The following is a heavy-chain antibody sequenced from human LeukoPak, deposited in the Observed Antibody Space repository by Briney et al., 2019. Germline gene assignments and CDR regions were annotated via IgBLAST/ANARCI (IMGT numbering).Heavy chain of an antibody. CDR1: GFTFSSYA. Sequence: GGSLRLSCAASGFTFSSYAMSWVRQAPGKGLEWVSAISGSGGSTYYADSVKGRFTISRDNSKNTLYLQMNSLRAEDTAVYYCAKDGSEEQLWLFGPTYGMDVWGQGTTVTVSS. CDR2: ISGSGGST. D-gene: IGHD5-18*01. CDR3: AKDGSEEQLWLFGPTYGMDV. V-gene: IGHV3-23*01. J-gene: IGHJ6*02.